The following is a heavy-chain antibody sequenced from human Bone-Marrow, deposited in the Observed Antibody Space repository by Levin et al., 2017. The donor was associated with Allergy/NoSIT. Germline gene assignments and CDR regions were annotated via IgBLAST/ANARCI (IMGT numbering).Heavy chain of an antibody. J-gene: IGHJ3*02. Sequence: GGSLRLSCAASGFTFSGNAMSWVRQAPGKGLEWVSGIGGDQRTHYAVSVKGRFTISRDNYNNMLYLQMNSLRAEDTALYYCAKDIYAWAFDSWGKGTMVTVSS. CDR1: GFTFSGNA. V-gene: IGHV3-23*01. CDR3: AKDIYAWAFDS. CDR2: IGGDQRT. D-gene: IGHD2/OR15-2a*01.